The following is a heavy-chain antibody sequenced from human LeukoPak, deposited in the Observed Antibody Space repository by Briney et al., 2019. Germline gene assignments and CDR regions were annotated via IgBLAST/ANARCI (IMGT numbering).Heavy chain of an antibody. V-gene: IGHV4-34*01. Sequence: SETLSLTCAVYGGSFSGYSWSWISQPPGKGLEWIGEINHSGSTNYNPSLKSRITISVDTSKNQFSLNLSSVTAADTAVYYCARAGAESSGWSIDSWGQGTLVTVSS. CDR3: ARAGAESSGWSIDS. J-gene: IGHJ4*02. D-gene: IGHD6-19*01. CDR1: GGSFSGYS. CDR2: INHSGST.